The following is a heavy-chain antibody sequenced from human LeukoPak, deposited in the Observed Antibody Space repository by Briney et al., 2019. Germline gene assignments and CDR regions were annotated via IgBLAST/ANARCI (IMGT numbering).Heavy chain of an antibody. CDR3: ARDAYCSGGSCSPAYFDY. V-gene: IGHV1-18*01. J-gene: IGHJ4*02. Sequence: ASVNVSCKASGGAFSSYGISWVRQAPGQGLEWMGWISAYNGNTNYAQKLQGRVTMTTDTSTSTAYMELRSLRSDDTAVYYCARDAYCSGGSCSPAYFDYWGQGTLVTVSS. D-gene: IGHD2-15*01. CDR2: ISAYNGNT. CDR1: GGAFSSYG.